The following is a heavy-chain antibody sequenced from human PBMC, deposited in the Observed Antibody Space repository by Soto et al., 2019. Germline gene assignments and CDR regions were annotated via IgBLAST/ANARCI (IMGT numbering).Heavy chain of an antibody. D-gene: IGHD1-26*01. CDR1: GGSISEFY. CDR3: VRGVGRDSRSMYSYTGMDV. J-gene: IGHJ6*02. CDR2: IYGSRSLYARGTT. V-gene: IGHV4-4*07. Sequence: QVQLQESGPGLVRPSETLSLTCTVSGGSISEFYWSWIRQPAGKGMERIGRIYGSRSLYARGTTTHTPSLKSRITMSVDVSRNHVSLKLTSVTSAATAVYYCVRGVGRDSRSMYSYTGMDVWGQGTTVTVSS.